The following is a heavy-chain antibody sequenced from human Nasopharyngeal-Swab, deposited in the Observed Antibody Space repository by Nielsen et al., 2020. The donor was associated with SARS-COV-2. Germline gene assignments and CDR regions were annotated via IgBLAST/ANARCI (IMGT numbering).Heavy chain of an antibody. D-gene: IGHD6-13*01. J-gene: IGHJ4*02. CDR1: GFTFSGSA. CDR2: IRDKANSYAT. Sequence: GESLKISCAASGFTFSGSAMHWVRQASGKGLEWVGRIRDKANSYATAYAASVKGRFTISRDDSKNTAYLQMNSLRAEDTAVYYCATAGVSVRSYYFDYWGQGTLVTVSS. CDR3: ATAGVSVRSYYFDY. V-gene: IGHV3-73*01.